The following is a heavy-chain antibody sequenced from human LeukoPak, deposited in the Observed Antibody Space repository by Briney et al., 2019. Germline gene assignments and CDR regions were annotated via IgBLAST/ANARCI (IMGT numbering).Heavy chain of an antibody. V-gene: IGHV4-59*12. CDR3: ASGIAVALDY. CDR2: IYYSGST. J-gene: IGHJ4*02. D-gene: IGHD6-19*01. Sequence: SETLSLTCTVSGGSISSYHWSWIRQPPGKGLEWIGSIYYSGSTYYNPSLKSRVTISVDTSKNQFSLKLSSVTAADTAVYYCASGIAVALDYWGQGTLVTVSS. CDR1: GGSISSYH.